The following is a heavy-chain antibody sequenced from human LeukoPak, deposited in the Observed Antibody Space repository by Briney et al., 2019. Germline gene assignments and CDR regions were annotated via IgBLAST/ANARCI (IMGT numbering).Heavy chain of an antibody. CDR2: IHTSGTT. V-gene: IGHV4-61*02. CDR3: AREGYSSGWFPSHFDS. D-gene: IGHD6-13*01. Sequence: PSETLSLTCTVSGGSISSDNFYCSWIRQPAGKGLEWIGRIHTSGTTNYNPSLKSRVTISLDTSKNQFSLKLSSVTAADTAVYFCAREGYSSGWFPSHFDSWGQGTLVTVSS. CDR1: GGSISSDNFY. J-gene: IGHJ4*02.